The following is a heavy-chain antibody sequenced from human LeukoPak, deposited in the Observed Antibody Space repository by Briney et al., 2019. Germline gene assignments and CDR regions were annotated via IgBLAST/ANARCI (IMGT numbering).Heavy chain of an antibody. J-gene: IGHJ6*03. CDR2: IYPGDSDT. D-gene: IGHD4-11*01. CDR3: ARARRYSNYYYYYMDV. CDR1: GYNFASYW. V-gene: IGHV5-51*01. Sequence: GESLKISCKAFGYNFASYWIGWVRQMPGKGLEWMGIIYPGDSDTRYSPSFQGQVTISADKSISTAYLQWSSLKASDTAMYYCARARRYSNYYYYYMDVWGKGTTVTVSS.